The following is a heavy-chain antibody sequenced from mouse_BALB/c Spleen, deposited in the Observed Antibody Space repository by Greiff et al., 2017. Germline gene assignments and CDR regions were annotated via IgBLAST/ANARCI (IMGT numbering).Heavy chain of an antibody. V-gene: IGHV1S81*02. D-gene: IGHD1-1*01. Sequence: QVQLQQPGAELVKPGASVKLSCKASGYTFTSYYMYWVKQRPGQGLEWIGGINPSNDGTNFNEKFKGKATLTVDKSSSTAYMQSSSLTDEDSAVYYCTRGGGSSYWGQGTTLTVAS. CDR1: GYTFTSYY. J-gene: IGHJ2*01. CDR2: INPSNDGT. CDR3: TRGGGSSY.